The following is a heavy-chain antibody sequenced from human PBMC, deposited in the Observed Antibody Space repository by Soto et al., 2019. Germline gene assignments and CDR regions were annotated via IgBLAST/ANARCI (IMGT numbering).Heavy chain of an antibody. Sequence: PSETLSLTCTVSGGSISSGGYYWSWIRQHPGKGLEWIGYIYYSGSTYYNPSLKSRVTISVDTSKNQFSLKLSSVTAADTAVYYCAASCAACGGFNYYGMDVWGQGTTVTVSS. CDR1: GGSISSGGYY. V-gene: IGHV4-31*03. D-gene: IGHD5-12*01. CDR3: AASCAACGGFNYYGMDV. J-gene: IGHJ6*02. CDR2: IYYSGST.